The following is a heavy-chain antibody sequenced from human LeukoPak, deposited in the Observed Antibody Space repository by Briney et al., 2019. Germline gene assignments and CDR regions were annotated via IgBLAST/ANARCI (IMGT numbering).Heavy chain of an antibody. D-gene: IGHD1-14*01. Sequence: PGGSLRLSXAASGFTFSSYSMNWVRQAPGKGLEWVSAISGSGGSTYYADSVKGRFTISRDNSKNTLYLQMNSLRAEDTAVYYCGPQPEGYFDYWGQGTLVTVSS. CDR2: ISGSGGST. CDR3: GPQPEGYFDY. CDR1: GFTFSSYS. J-gene: IGHJ4*02. V-gene: IGHV3-23*01.